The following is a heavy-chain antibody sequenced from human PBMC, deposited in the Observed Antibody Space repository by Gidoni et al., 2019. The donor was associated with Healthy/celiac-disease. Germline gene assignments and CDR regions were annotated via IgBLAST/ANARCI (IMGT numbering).Heavy chain of an antibody. CDR1: GFTFRSYS. CDR3: ARVLGTVTTFYGMDV. J-gene: IGHJ6*02. CDR2: ISSSSSYI. D-gene: IGHD4-17*01. Sequence: EVQLVESGGGLVKPGGSLRLACAASGFTFRSYSMNWVRQAPGKGLEWVSSISSSSSYIYYADSVKGRFTISRDNAKNSLYLQMNSLRAEDTAVYYCARVLGTVTTFYGMDVWGQGTTVTVSS. V-gene: IGHV3-21*01.